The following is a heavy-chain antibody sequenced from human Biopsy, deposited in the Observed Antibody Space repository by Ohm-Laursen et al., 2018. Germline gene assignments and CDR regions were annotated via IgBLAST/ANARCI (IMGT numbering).Heavy chain of an antibody. J-gene: IGHJ4*02. CDR2: ISYNERT. Sequence: TLSLTCSVSGASVKTSGYFWAWIRQRPGKGLEWIGYISYNERTHYNPSLTSRLAISFDTSNNRISLQLRSVSVADTALYYCTRAGGGKIYGLWGQGTLVTVSS. CDR1: GASVKTSGYF. D-gene: IGHD3-16*01. V-gene: IGHV4-31*03. CDR3: TRAGGGKIYGL.